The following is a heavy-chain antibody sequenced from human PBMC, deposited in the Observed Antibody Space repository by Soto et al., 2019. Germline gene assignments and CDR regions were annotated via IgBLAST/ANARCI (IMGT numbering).Heavy chain of an antibody. J-gene: IGHJ4*02. Sequence: GGSLRLSCAASGFTFSNYVMHWVRQAPGKGLEWVAFIWYDGRDKYYADSVKGRLTISVDRSENQFTLQLTSVTVADTAVYYCATSYGNAWYTYWGQGTQVTVSS. CDR3: ATSYGNAWYTY. CDR2: IWYDGRDK. CDR1: GFTFSNYV. D-gene: IGHD6-13*01. V-gene: IGHV3-30*02.